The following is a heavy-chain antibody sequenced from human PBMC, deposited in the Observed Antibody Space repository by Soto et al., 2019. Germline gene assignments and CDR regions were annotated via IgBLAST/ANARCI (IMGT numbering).Heavy chain of an antibody. D-gene: IGHD6-19*01. CDR2: ISYDGSNK. CDR3: AKDPLSAGGSSGYDY. V-gene: IGHV3-30*18. CDR1: GFTFSSYG. J-gene: IGHJ4*02. Sequence: AGGSLRLSCAASGFTFSSYGMHWVRQAPGKGLEWVAVISYDGSNKYYADSVKGRFTISRDNSKNTLYLQMNSLRAEDTAVYYCAKDPLSAGGSSGYDYWGQGTLVTVSS.